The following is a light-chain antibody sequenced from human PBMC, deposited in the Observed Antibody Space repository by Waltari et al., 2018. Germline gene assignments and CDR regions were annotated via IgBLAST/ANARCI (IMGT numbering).Light chain of an antibody. V-gene: IGLV1-51*02. CDR2: ENN. CDR3: GTWDSSLSAAV. J-gene: IGLJ7*01. CDR1: SSNIGNNY. Sequence: QSVLTQPPSVSAAPGQKVTISCSGSSSNIGNNYVSWYQQLPGTAPKLLIYENNGRPAGIPDRSSGSKSGTSATLGITGLQTGDEADYYCGTWDSSLSAAVFGGGTQLTVL.